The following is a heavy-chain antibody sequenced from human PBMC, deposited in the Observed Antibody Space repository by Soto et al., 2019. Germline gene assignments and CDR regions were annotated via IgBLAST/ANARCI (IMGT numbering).Heavy chain of an antibody. CDR2: ISYNSGSI. CDR3: TNGAPYHTGADY. CDR1: GFTFSEYA. V-gene: IGHV3-9*01. J-gene: IGHJ4*02. Sequence: VQLVESGGGLAQPGKSLRLSCVASGFTFSEYAMHWVRQAPGKGLEWVSGISYNSGSIGYAASVKGRFSVSRDNDKKSLYLQIDNLRPEDTAFYYCTNGAPYHTGADYWGQGTLVTVSS. D-gene: IGHD1-1*01.